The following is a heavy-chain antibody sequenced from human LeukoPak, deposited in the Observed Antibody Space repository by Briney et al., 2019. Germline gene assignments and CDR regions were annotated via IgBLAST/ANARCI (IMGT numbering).Heavy chain of an antibody. CDR2: ISVYNGNI. CDR3: ANYGSGSYYRTNAFDI. Sequence: ASVKVSCKASGYTFTSYYMHWVRQAPGQGLEWMGWISVYNGNINYAQKFQGRVTMTTDTSTTTAYMELRSLRSDDTAVYYCANYGSGSYYRTNAFDIWGQGTMVTVSS. D-gene: IGHD3-10*01. J-gene: IGHJ3*02. V-gene: IGHV1-18*04. CDR1: GYTFTSYY.